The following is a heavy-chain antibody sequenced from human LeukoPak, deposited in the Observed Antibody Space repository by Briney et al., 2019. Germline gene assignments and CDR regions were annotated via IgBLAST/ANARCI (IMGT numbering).Heavy chain of an antibody. J-gene: IGHJ4*02. CDR3: AGQYTAYDAFDF. V-gene: IGHV4-39*01. CDR2: ISHGAST. Sequence: SETLSLTCTVSGGSISSSSYYWGWIRQPPGKGLEWIASISHGASTYYNPSLQSRVTMSVDTSKNQFSLKLSSVTAADTAVYYCAGQYTAYDAFDFWGQGTPVTVSS. D-gene: IGHD5-12*01. CDR1: GGSISSSSYY.